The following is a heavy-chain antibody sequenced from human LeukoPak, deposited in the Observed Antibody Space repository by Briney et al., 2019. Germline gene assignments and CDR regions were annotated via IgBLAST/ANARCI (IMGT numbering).Heavy chain of an antibody. J-gene: IGHJ4*02. V-gene: IGHV3-7*01. CDR1: GFTFSSYS. D-gene: IGHD3-22*01. Sequence: PGGSLRLSCAASGFTFSSYSMNWVRQAPGKGLEWVANIRPDGSEKYYVDSVKGRLTISRDNAKNSLSLQMNSLRGEDTAVYYCARDVVLSTYHFDSSGLLDYWGQGTLVTVSS. CDR3: ARDVVLSTYHFDSSGLLDY. CDR2: IRPDGSEK.